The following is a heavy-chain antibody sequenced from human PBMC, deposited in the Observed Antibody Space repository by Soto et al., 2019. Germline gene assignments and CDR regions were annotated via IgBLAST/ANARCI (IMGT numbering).Heavy chain of an antibody. V-gene: IGHV1-24*01. CDR2: FDPEDGET. CDR3: ACWGLGLIPRTMTNGPDAFDI. D-gene: IGHD3-16*01. Sequence: GASVKVSCKVSGYTLTELSMHWVRQAPGKGLEWMGGFDPEDGETIYAQKFQGRVTMTEDTSTDTAYMELSSLRSEDTAVYYCACWGLGLIPRTMTNGPDAFDIWGKGTRVTVPS. J-gene: IGHJ3*02. CDR1: GYTLTELS.